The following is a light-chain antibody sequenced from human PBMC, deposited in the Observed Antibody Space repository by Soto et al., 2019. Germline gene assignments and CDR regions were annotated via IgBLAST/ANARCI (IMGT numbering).Light chain of an antibody. CDR2: DAS. CDR1: QSVSSY. CDR3: QQRSNWPFQT. J-gene: IGKJ1*01. Sequence: EIVLTQSPATLSLSPVERATLSCRASQSVSSYLAWYQQKPGQAPRLLIYDASNRATGIPARFSGSGSGTDFTLTISSLEPEDFAVYYCQQRSNWPFQTFGQGTKVDIK. V-gene: IGKV3-11*01.